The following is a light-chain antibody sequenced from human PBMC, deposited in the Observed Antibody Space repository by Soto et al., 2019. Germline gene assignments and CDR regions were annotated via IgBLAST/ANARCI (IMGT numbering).Light chain of an antibody. V-gene: IGKV1-27*01. CDR1: QDIKNY. CDR3: QKYNSAPLT. CDR2: AAS. J-gene: IGKJ4*01. Sequence: DIQITQSPSSLSASVGDRVTITCRASQDIKNYLAWYQQGAGKVPKLLIYAASTLHSGVPSRFSGSGSGTDFTLTISSLQPEDVASYYCQKYNSAPLTFGGGTKVDIK.